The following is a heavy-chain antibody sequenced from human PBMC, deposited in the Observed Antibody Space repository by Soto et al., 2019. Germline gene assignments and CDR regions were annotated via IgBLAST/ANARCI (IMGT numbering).Heavy chain of an antibody. J-gene: IGHJ4*02. Sequence: EVQLLESGGGLVQPGGSLRLSCAASGFTFSSYAMSWVRQAPGKGLEWVSAISGSGGSTYYADSVKGRFTISRDNSKNTLYLQMNSLRAEDTAVYYCAKDRWGYGSGSTLEPFDYWGQGTLVTVSS. D-gene: IGHD3-10*01. CDR3: AKDRWGYGSGSTLEPFDY. V-gene: IGHV3-23*01. CDR2: ISGSGGST. CDR1: GFTFSSYA.